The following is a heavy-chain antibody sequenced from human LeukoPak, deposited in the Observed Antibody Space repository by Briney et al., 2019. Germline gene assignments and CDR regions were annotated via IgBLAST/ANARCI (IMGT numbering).Heavy chain of an antibody. CDR1: GFTFSSYS. Sequence: PGGSLRLSCAASGFTFSSYSMNWVRQAPGKGLEWVSSISSGGFFIYYADSVKGRFTISRDNAKNSVYLQMDSLRGEDAAVYYCVRDGGVDRLGVAVTDGFDPWGQGTLVSVSS. V-gene: IGHV3-21*06. J-gene: IGHJ5*02. CDR3: VRDGGVDRLGVAVTDGFDP. CDR2: ISSGGFFI. D-gene: IGHD6-19*01.